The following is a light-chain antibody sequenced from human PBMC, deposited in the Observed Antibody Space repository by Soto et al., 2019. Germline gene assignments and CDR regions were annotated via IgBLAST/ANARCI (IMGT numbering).Light chain of an antibody. CDR2: AIS. V-gene: IGKV3-20*01. J-gene: IGKJ1*01. CDR3: QQYSTSSWT. CDR1: QSVNSNY. Sequence: EIVLTQSPGTLSLSPGESAALSCRASQSVNSNYLAWYRQKPGQAPRLLIYAISSRAAGIPDRFSGSWSGTDFTLTITRLEPEDSAVYCCQQYSTSSWTFGQGTRVAI.